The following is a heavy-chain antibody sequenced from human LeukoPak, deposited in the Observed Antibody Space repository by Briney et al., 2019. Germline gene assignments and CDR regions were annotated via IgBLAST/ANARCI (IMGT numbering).Heavy chain of an antibody. CDR3: ARIGVVRGVAYYYYGMDV. D-gene: IGHD3-10*01. CDR2: INHSGST. V-gene: IGHV4-34*01. Sequence: SETLSLTCAVYGGSFSGYYWSWIRQPPGKGLEWIGEINHSGSTNYNPSLKSRVTISVDTSKNQFSLKLSCVTAADTAVYYCARIGVVRGVAYYYYGMDVWGKGTTVTVSS. J-gene: IGHJ6*04. CDR1: GGSFSGYY.